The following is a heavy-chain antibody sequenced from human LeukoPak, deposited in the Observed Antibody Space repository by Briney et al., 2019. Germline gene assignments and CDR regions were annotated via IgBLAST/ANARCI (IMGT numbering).Heavy chain of an antibody. D-gene: IGHD6-19*01. V-gene: IGHV3-66*01. CDR3: ARDGNPIYRRGWVYMDV. CDR2: IYIGGSA. CDR1: GFTVRSSY. Sequence: PGGSLRLSCAASGFTVRSSYMSWVRQAPGRWLEWVSVIYIGGSAYYADSCVGRFTISRDNDKNSLYLQMNSLRGEDTAVYYCARDGNPIYRRGWVYMDVWGKATTVTIPS. J-gene: IGHJ6*04.